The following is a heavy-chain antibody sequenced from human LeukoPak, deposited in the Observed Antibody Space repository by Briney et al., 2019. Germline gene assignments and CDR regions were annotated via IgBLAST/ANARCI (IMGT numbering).Heavy chain of an antibody. CDR1: GFTFSSYA. D-gene: IGHD3-10*01. V-gene: IGHV3-23*01. CDR3: AKRQRGYYYGSGSSDY. CDR2: ISGSGGGT. Sequence: GGSLRLSCAASGFTFSSYAMSWVRQAPGKGLEWVSAISGSGGGTYYADSVKGRFTISRDNSKNTLYLQMNSLRAEDTAVYYCAKRQRGYYYGSGSSDYWGQGTLVTVSS. J-gene: IGHJ4*02.